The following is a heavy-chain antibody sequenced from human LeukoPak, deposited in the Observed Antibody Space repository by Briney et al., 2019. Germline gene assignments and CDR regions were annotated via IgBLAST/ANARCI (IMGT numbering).Heavy chain of an antibody. Sequence: GGSLRLSCAASGFTFSNSEMNWVRQAPGKGLEWLSFISITGGTTHYAVSVKGRFTISRDNAQGSLFLQMNNLRAEDTAVYYCGRLTAYYSDYWGQGTLVTVSS. V-gene: IGHV3-48*03. CDR2: ISITGGTT. CDR1: GFTFSNSE. CDR3: GRLTAYYSDY. J-gene: IGHJ4*02.